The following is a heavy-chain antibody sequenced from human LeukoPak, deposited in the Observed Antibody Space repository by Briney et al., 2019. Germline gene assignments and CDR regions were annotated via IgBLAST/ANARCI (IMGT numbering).Heavy chain of an antibody. Sequence: GGSLRLSCAASGFTFSSYEMNWVRQAPGKGLEWVSYISSSGSTIYYADSVKGRFTISRDNAKNSLYLQMNSLRAEDTAVYYCASGIVADAFGIWGQGTMVTVSS. CDR3: ASGIVADAFGI. J-gene: IGHJ3*02. CDR2: ISSSGSTI. D-gene: IGHD3-22*01. CDR1: GFTFSSYE. V-gene: IGHV3-48*03.